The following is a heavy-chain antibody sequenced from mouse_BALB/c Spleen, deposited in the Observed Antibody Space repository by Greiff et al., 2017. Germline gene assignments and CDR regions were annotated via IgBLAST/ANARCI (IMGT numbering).Heavy chain of an antibody. J-gene: IGHJ2*01. Sequence: QVQLQQSGAELVRPGTSVKVSCKASGYAFTNYLIEWVKQRPGQGLEWIGVINPGSGGTNYNEKFKGKATLTADKSSSTAYMQLSSLTSDDSAVYFCARSGALYYGSSRYFDYWGQGTTLTVSS. CDR1: GYAFTNYL. CDR3: ARSGALYYGSSRYFDY. D-gene: IGHD1-1*01. V-gene: IGHV1-54*01. CDR2: INPGSGGT.